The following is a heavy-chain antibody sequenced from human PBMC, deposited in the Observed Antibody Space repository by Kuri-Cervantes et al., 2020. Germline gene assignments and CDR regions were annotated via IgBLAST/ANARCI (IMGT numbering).Heavy chain of an antibody. CDR1: GFSFSTYG. D-gene: IGHD3-10*01. V-gene: IGHV3-30*02. Sequence: GESLKISCVAPGFSFSTYGMHWVRQAPGKGLEWVALIWSDGSHPLHAASVKGRFTISRDNSKNTLYLQMSSLRSDDTAVYYCARVGVLLWFGELSLDIWGQGTMVTVSS. J-gene: IGHJ3*02. CDR3: ARVGVLLWFGELSLDI. CDR2: IWSDGSHP.